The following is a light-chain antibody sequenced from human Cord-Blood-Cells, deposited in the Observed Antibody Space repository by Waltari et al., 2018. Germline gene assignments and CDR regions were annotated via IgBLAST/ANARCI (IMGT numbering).Light chain of an antibody. CDR1: SSTTGAGVD. CDR2: GNS. J-gene: IGLJ1*01. V-gene: IGLV1-40*01. Sequence: SVLTRPPSVSGAPGRRVTLSRTRSSSTTGAGVDVHWYQHLPGTAPKLLIYGNSNRPSGVPDRFSGSKSGTSASLAITGLQAEDEADYYCQSYDSSLSGYVFRTGTKVTVL. CDR3: QSYDSSLSGYV.